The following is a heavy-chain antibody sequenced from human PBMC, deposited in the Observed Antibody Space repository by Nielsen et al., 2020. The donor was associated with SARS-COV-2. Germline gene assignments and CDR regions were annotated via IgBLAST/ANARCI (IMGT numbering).Heavy chain of an antibody. CDR2: IRYDGSNK. D-gene: IGHD5-18*01. CDR1: GFTFSSYG. J-gene: IGHJ4*02. Sequence: GGSLRLSCAASGFTFSSYGMHWVRQAPGKGLEWVAFIRYDGSNKYYADSVKGRFTISRDNSKNTLYLQMNSLRAEDTAVYYCAKDRRHSYGTFDYWGQGTLVTVSS. CDR3: AKDRRHSYGTFDY. V-gene: IGHV3-30*02.